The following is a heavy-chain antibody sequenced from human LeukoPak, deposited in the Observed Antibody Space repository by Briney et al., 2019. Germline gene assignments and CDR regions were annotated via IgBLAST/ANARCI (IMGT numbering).Heavy chain of an antibody. Sequence: ASVNVSCKASGYTFTYYGISWVRQAPGQGLEWMGWISGYNGNTNYAQKVQGRVTMTTDTSTSTAYMELRNLRSDDTAVYYCARGGDCYSCYFDYWGQGTLVTVSS. V-gene: IGHV1-18*01. J-gene: IGHJ4*02. CDR3: ARGGDCYSCYFDY. CDR2: ISGYNGNT. CDR1: GYTFTYYG. D-gene: IGHD2-21*02.